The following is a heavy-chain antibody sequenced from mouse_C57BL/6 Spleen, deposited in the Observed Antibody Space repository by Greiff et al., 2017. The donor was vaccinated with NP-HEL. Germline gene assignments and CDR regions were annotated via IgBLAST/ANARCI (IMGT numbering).Heavy chain of an antibody. Sequence: VQLQQPGAELVRPGSSVKLSCKASGYTFTSYWMHWVKQRPIQGLEWIGNIDPSDSETHYNQKFRDKATLTVDKSSSTAYMQLSSLTSEDSAVYYCARDGYYYFDYWGQGTTLTVSS. CDR1: GYTFTSYW. CDR2: IDPSDSET. J-gene: IGHJ2*01. CDR3: ARDGYYYFDY. D-gene: IGHD2-3*01. V-gene: IGHV1-52*01.